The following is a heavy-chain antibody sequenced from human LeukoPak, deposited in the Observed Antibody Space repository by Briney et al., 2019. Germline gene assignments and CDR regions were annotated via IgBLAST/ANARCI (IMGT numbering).Heavy chain of an antibody. CDR1: GGSISSYY. Sequence: SGTLSLTCTVSGGSISSYYWSWIRQPPGKGLEWIGYIYYSGSTNYNPSLKSRVTISVDTSKNQFSLKLSSVTAADTAVYYCARHGDSSGWYLYNWFDPWGQGTLVTVSS. D-gene: IGHD6-19*01. J-gene: IGHJ5*02. CDR3: ARHGDSSGWYLYNWFDP. V-gene: IGHV4-59*08. CDR2: IYYSGST.